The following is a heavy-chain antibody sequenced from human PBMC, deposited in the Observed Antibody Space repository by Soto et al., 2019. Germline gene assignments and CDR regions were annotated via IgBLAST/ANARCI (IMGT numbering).Heavy chain of an antibody. CDR3: AKDLGKSGENCSGGSCYSSYYYYYGMDV. CDR1: GFTFSSYG. J-gene: IGHJ6*02. Sequence: GGSLRLSCAASGFTFSSYGMHWVRQAPGKGLEWVAVISYDGSNKYYADSVKGRFTISRDNSKNTLYLQMNSLRAEDTAVYYCAKDLGKSGENCSGGSCYSSYYYYYGMDVWGQGTTVTVSS. V-gene: IGHV3-30*18. CDR2: ISYDGSNK. D-gene: IGHD2-15*01.